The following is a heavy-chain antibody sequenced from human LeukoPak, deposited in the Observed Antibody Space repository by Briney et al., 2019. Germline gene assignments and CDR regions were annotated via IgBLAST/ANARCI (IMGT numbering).Heavy chain of an antibody. Sequence: PQTLSLTCAVSGGSISSGGYSWSWLRQPPGKGLEWIGYIYHSGSTYYNPSLKSRVTISVDRSKNQFSLKLSSVTAADTAVYYCARGEDSSGYYLDYWGQGTLVTVSS. V-gene: IGHV4-30-2*01. J-gene: IGHJ4*02. CDR1: GGSISSGGYS. CDR3: ARGEDSSGYYLDY. CDR2: IYHSGST. D-gene: IGHD3-22*01.